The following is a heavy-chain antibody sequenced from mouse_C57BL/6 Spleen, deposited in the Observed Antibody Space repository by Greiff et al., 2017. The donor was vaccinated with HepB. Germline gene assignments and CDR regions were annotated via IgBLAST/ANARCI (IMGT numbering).Heavy chain of an antibody. V-gene: IGHV1-54*01. J-gene: IGHJ4*01. CDR2: INPGSGGT. D-gene: IGHD1-1*01. CDR3: ARAGFITTVVAEEDYYAMGY. Sequence: VKLMESGAELVRPGTSVKVSCKASGYAFTNYLIEWVKQRPGQGLEWIGVINPGSGGTNYNEKFKGKATLTADKSSSTAYMQLSSLTSEDSAVYCCARAGFITTVVAEEDYYAMGYWGQGTSVTVSS. CDR1: GYAFTNYL.